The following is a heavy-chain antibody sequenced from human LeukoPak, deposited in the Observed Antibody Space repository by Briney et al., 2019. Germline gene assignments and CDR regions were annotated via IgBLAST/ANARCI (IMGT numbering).Heavy chain of an antibody. CDR2: MNPNSGNT. D-gene: IGHD3-3*01. CDR1: GYTFTSYY. V-gene: IGHV1-8*02. J-gene: IGHJ6*02. CDR3: ARGGYYDFWSGYFGVYGMDV. Sequence: VASVKVSCKASGYTFTSYYMHWVRQAPGQGLEWMGWMNPNSGNTGYAQKFQGRVTMTRNTSISTAYMELSSLRSEDTAVYYCARGGYYDFWSGYFGVYGMDVWGQGTTVTVSS.